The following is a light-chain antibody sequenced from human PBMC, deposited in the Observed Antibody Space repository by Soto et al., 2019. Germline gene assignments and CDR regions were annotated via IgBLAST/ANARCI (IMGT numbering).Light chain of an antibody. V-gene: IGLV1-51*01. CDR3: GTWDNSLRAYV. CDR1: SSNIGNNY. CDR2: DNG. J-gene: IGLJ1*01. Sequence: QAVVTQPPSVSATPGQEVTISCSGSSSNIGNNYVSWYQQFPRTAPKLLIYDNGKRPSGIPDRFSGSKSGTSATLGITGLQTGDEADYYCGTWDNSLRAYVFGAGTKLTVL.